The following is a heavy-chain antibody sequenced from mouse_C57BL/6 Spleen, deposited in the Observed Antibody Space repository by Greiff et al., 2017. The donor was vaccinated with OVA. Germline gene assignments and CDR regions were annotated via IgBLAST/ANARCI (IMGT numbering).Heavy chain of an antibody. CDR3: TAAYYCGSSSYYFDY. Sequence: VQLKQSGAELVRPGASVKLSCTASGFNITDYYMHWVKQRPEQGLEWIGRIDPADGDTEYAPKFKGKATMTADTSSNTAYLQLSSLTSEDTAVYYCTAAYYCGSSSYYFDYWGQGTTLTVSS. D-gene: IGHD1-1*01. CDR2: IDPADGDT. CDR1: GFNITDYY. J-gene: IGHJ2*01. V-gene: IGHV14-1*01.